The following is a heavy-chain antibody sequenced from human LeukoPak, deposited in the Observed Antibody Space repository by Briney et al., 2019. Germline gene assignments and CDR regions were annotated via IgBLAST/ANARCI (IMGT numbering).Heavy chain of an antibody. CDR2: IIPIFGTA. J-gene: IGHJ4*02. D-gene: IGHD6-19*01. Sequence: ASVKVSCKASGGTFSSYAISWVRQAPGQGLEWMGGIIPIFGTANYAQKFQGRVTITADKSTSTAYMGLSSLRSEDTAVYYCARDLTGYSSGWYYFDYWGQGTLVTVSS. CDR3: ARDLTGYSSGWYYFDY. CDR1: GGTFSSYA. V-gene: IGHV1-69*06.